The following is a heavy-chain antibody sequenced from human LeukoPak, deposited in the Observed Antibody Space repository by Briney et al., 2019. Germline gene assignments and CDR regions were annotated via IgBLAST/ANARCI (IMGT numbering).Heavy chain of an antibody. J-gene: IGHJ6*03. D-gene: IGHD6-13*01. CDR3: AKHRGSSWYGYYYYYMDV. Sequence: GGSLRLSCAASGFTFDDYGISWVRQAPGKGLEWVSAISGSGGSTYYADSVKGRFTISRDNSKNTLYLQMNSLRAEDTAVYYCAKHRGSSWYGYYYYYMDVRGKGTTVTVSS. V-gene: IGHV3-23*01. CDR2: ISGSGGST. CDR1: GFTFDDYG.